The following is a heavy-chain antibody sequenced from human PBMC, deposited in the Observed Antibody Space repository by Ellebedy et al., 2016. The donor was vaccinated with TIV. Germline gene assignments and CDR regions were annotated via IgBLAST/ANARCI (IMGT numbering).Heavy chain of an antibody. CDR2: IWYDGSNK. Sequence: GESLKISCAASGFTFSSYGMHWVRQAPGKGLEWVAIIWYDGSNKYYADSVKGRFTISRDNSKNTVYLQMDSLRAEDTAVYYCARATVTDTPIEYFQHWGQGTLVTVSS. D-gene: IGHD4-11*01. V-gene: IGHV3-33*08. J-gene: IGHJ1*01. CDR1: GFTFSSYG. CDR3: ARATVTDTPIEYFQH.